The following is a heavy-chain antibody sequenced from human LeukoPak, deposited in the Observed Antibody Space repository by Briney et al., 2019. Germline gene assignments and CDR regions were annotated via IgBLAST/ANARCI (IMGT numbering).Heavy chain of an antibody. CDR2: IYYSGST. D-gene: IGHD6-13*01. CDR3: ARQGWGIAAAGSDFDY. V-gene: IGHV4-39*01. CDR1: GGSISSSSYY. Sequence: SETLSLTCTVSGGSISSSSYYWGWIRQPPGKGLEWIGSIYYSGSTYYNPSLKSRVTISVDTSKNQFSLKLSSVTAADTAVYYCARQGWGIAAAGSDFDYWGQGTLVTVSS. J-gene: IGHJ4*02.